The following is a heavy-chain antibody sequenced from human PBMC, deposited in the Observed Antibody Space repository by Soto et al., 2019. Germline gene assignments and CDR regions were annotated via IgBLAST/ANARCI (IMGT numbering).Heavy chain of an antibody. D-gene: IGHD3-22*01. V-gene: IGHV4-39*01. CDR3: ARHGMDYFDSSSYWYAPKYFDY. J-gene: IGHJ4*02. CDR2: IYYSGST. CDR1: VGSISSSSFY. Sequence: SGTVPLTCTAAVGSISSSSFYWGWIRKPPGKGLEWIGSIYYSGSTYYNPSLKSRVTISVDTPKNQFSLKLSSVTAADTAVYYCARHGMDYFDSSSYWYAPKYFDYWGQGPLGTVS.